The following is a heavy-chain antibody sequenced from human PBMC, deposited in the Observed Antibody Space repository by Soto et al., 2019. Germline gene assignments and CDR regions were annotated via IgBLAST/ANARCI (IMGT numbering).Heavy chain of an antibody. D-gene: IGHD3-10*01. CDR1: GGSISDYY. CDR3: ATHRGFRFNWLFDL. V-gene: IGHV4-59*08. J-gene: IGHJ2*01. Sequence: QVQLQESGPGLVRPSETLSLTCTVSGGSISDYYWTWIRQPPGKGLEWIGYIYYSESINYNPSLKNRVTISADTSKNQFSLMVNSVTAADTAVYYCATHRGFRFNWLFDLWGRGTLVTVAS. CDR2: IYYSESI.